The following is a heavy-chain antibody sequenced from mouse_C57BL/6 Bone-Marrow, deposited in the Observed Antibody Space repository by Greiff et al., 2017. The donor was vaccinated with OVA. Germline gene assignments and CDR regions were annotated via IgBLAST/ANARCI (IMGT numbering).Heavy chain of an antibody. J-gene: IGHJ4*01. CDR1: GYSITSGYY. CDR3: ARGGYYGSSYVNYAMDY. V-gene: IGHV3-6*01. Sequence: DVQLQESGPGLVKPSQSLSLTCSVTGYSITSGYYWNWIRQFPGNKLEWMGYISYDGSNNYNPSLKNRISITRDTSKNQFFLKLNSVTTEDTATYYCARGGYYGSSYVNYAMDYWGQGTSVTVSS. CDR2: ISYDGSN. D-gene: IGHD1-1*01.